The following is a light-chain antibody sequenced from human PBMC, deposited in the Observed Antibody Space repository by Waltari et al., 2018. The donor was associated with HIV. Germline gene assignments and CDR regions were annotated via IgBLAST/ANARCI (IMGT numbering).Light chain of an antibody. CDR1: SSDVVGYKY. J-gene: IGLJ3*02. CDR3: CSYTGYNDFL. V-gene: IGLV2-8*01. CDR2: EVT. Sequence: QSALTQPPSASGSPGQSVTISCTGTSSDVVGYKYVSWYQQHPGKAPKLIIFEVTKRPSGVPNRFSGSKSGNTASLTVSGLQADDEADYYCCSYTGYNDFLFGAGTKLTVL.